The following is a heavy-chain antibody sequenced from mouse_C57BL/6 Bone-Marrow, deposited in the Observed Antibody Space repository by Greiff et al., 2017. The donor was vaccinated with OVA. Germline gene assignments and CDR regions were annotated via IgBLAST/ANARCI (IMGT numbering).Heavy chain of an antibody. J-gene: IGHJ3*01. V-gene: IGHV1-66*01. CDR2: IYPGSGNT. CDR1: GYSFTSYY. CDR3: ARDDGYIWFAY. D-gene: IGHD2-3*01. Sequence: VQLVESGPELVKPGASVKISCKASGYSFTSYYIHWVKQRPGQGLEWIGWIYPGSGNTKYNEKFKGKATLTADTSSSTAYMQLSSLTSEDSAVYYCARDDGYIWFAYWGQGTLVTVSA.